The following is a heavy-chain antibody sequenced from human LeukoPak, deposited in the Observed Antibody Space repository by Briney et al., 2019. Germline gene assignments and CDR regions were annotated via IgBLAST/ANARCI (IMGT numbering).Heavy chain of an antibody. Sequence: GGSLRLSCAASGFTFSSFEMNWVRQAPGKGLEWVANIKQDGGEKYYVDSVKGRFTISRDNAKNSLYLQMNSLRPEDTAVYYCAGRGDGNLYYFDHWGQGTPVTASS. CDR2: IKQDGGEK. CDR1: GFTFSSFE. CDR3: AGRGDGNLYYFDH. J-gene: IGHJ4*02. D-gene: IGHD5-24*01. V-gene: IGHV3-7*04.